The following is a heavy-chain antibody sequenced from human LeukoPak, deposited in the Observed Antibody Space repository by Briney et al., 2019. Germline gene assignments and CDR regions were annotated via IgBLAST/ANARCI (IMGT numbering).Heavy chain of an antibody. Sequence: ASVKVSCKASGYTFTDYYAHWVRQAPGQGLEWMGWINPNSGGTNYAQKFQGRVTMTRDTSISTAYMELSRLRSDDTAMYYCARDAITRGIIDYWGQGTLVTVSS. V-gene: IGHV1-2*02. CDR2: INPNSGGT. J-gene: IGHJ4*02. D-gene: IGHD3-10*01. CDR3: ARDAITRGIIDY. CDR1: GYTFTDYY.